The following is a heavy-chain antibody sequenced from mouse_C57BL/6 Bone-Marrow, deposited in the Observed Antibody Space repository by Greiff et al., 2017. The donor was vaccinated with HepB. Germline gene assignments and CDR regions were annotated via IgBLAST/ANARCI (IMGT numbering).Heavy chain of an antibody. V-gene: IGHV1-66*01. CDR3: ARWRGTGYAMDY. J-gene: IGHJ4*01. CDR2: IYPGSGNT. CDR1: GYSFTSYY. Sequence: QVQLKQSGPELVKPGASVKISCKASGYSFTSYYIHWVKQRPGQGLEWIGWIYPGSGNTKYNEKFKGKATLTADTSSSTAYMQLSSLTSEDSAVYYCARWRGTGYAMDYWGQGTSVTVSS. D-gene: IGHD4-1*01.